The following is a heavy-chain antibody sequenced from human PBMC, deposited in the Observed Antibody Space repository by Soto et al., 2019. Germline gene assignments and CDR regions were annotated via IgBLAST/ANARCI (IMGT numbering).Heavy chain of an antibody. D-gene: IGHD1-20*01. CDR1: GGTFSSYA. J-gene: IGHJ3*02. Sequence: ASVNVSCKSSGGTFSSYAISWVRQAPGQGLEWMGGIIPIFGTANYAQKFQGRVTITADESTSTAYMELSSLRSEDTAVYYCARGFNWRDAFDIWGQGTMVTVSS. CDR3: ARGFNWRDAFDI. CDR2: IIPIFGTA. V-gene: IGHV1-69*13.